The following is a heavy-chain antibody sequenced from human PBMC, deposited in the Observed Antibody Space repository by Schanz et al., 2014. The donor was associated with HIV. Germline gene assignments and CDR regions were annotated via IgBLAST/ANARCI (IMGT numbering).Heavy chain of an antibody. Sequence: QVQLVQSGDEVKKPGSSVKVSCKASGGTFSNYAITWVRQAPGQGLEWVGWLSPDSENRGYGQNFQGRLTMTKDTSINTMFMYLSGLTSEDTAVYYCARGVAAGVDYWGQGTMVTVSS. J-gene: IGHJ4*02. CDR3: ARGVAAGVDY. CDR1: GGTFSNYA. V-gene: IGHV1-8*02. D-gene: IGHD6-13*01. CDR2: LSPDSENR.